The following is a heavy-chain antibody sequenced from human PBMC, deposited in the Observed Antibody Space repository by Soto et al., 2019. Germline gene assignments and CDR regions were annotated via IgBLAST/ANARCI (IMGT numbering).Heavy chain of an antibody. J-gene: IGHJ5*02. CDR2: IYHSGST. D-gene: IGHD2-2*01. CDR1: GGSISSSNW. V-gene: IGHV4-4*02. CDR3: ARGIGEYQVLSRWFDP. Sequence: QVQLQESGPGLVKPSGTLSLTCAVSGGSISSSNWWSWVRQPPGKGLEWIGEIYHSGSTNYNPSLKCRVTLSVDKSKNQFSLKLSSVTAADTAVYYCARGIGEYQVLSRWFDPWGQGTLVTVSS.